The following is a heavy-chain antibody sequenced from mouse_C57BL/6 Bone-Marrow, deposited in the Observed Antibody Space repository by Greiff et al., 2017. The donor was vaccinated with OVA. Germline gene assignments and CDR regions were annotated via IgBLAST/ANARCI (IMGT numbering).Heavy chain of an antibody. CDR1: GYSITSGYY. J-gene: IGHJ1*03. CDR3: VATVVATDWYFDV. CDR2: ISYDGSN. V-gene: IGHV3-6*01. Sequence: VQLQQSGPGLVKPSQSLSLTCSVTGYSITSGYYWNWIRQFPGNKLEWMGYISYDGSNNYNPSLKNRISITRDTSKNQFFLKLNSVTTEDTATYYCVATVVATDWYFDVWGTGTTVTVSS. D-gene: IGHD1-1*01.